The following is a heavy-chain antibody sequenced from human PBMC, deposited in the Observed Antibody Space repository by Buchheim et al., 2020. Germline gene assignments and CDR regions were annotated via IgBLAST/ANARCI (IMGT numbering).Heavy chain of an antibody. CDR1: GYNFSDYA. CDR3: ARDGVGYSNSSVDNDPDY. Sequence: QVQLVESGGGLVKPGGSLRLSCVASGYNFSDYAMRWVRQSPGKGLEWVAVISYNGSNKYYADSVKGRFTISRDNSKNTLYLQMDSLRAEDTAVYYCARDGVGYSNSSVDNDPDYWGQGTL. D-gene: IGHD6-13*01. V-gene: IGHV3-30-3*01. J-gene: IGHJ4*02. CDR2: ISYNGSNK.